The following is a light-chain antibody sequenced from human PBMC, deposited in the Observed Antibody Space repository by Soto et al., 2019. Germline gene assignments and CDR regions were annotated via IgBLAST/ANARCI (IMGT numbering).Light chain of an antibody. V-gene: IGKV1-5*03. J-gene: IGKJ2*01. CDR2: KAS. Sequence: DIQMTQSPSTLSASVGDRVTITCRASQSINNWLAWYQQKPGKAPKLLLYKASTLQSGVPSRFGGSGSGTEFTLTISTLQPDDFATYYCQQYNSYPYTFGQGTKLEIK. CDR3: QQYNSYPYT. CDR1: QSINNW.